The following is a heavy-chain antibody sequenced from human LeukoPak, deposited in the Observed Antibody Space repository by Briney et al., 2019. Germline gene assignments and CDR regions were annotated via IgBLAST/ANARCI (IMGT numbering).Heavy chain of an antibody. D-gene: IGHD2-2*01. J-gene: IGHJ4*02. CDR2: ISGSGSST. V-gene: IGHV3-23*01. CDR1: GFTFSNNV. Sequence: PGGSLRLSCAVSGFTFSNNVMSWVRQAPGKGLEWVSAISGSGSSTYYADSVKGRFTISRDNAKNTLYLQMNSLRAEDTAVYYCARGRCSSTSCYFDYWGQGTLVTVSS. CDR3: ARGRCSSTSCYFDY.